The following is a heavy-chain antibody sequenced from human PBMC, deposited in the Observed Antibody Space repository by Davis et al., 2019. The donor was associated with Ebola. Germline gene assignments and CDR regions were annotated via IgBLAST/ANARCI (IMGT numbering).Heavy chain of an antibody. CDR3: AKVAQGGYGSGAFDI. D-gene: IGHD5-12*01. Sequence: GESLKISCAASGFTFSSYEMNWVRQAPGKGLEWVSYISSSGSTIYYADSVKGRFTISRDNSKNTLYLQMNSLRAEDTAVYYCAKVAQGGYGSGAFDIWGQGTMVTVSS. CDR1: GFTFSSYE. CDR2: ISSSGSTI. J-gene: IGHJ3*02. V-gene: IGHV3-48*03.